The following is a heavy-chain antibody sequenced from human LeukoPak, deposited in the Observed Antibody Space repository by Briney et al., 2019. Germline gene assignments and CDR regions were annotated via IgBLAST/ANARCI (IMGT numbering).Heavy chain of an antibody. J-gene: IGHJ4*02. CDR3: ARDSGGGFGELLLGY. CDR1: GFTFSSYG. V-gene: IGHV3-33*01. D-gene: IGHD3-10*01. CDR2: IWYDGSNK. Sequence: GGSLRLSCAASGFTFSSYGMHWVRQAPGKGLEWVAVIWYDGSNKYYADSVKGRFTISRDNSKNTLYLQMNSLRAEDTAGYYFARDSGGGFGELLLGYWGQGTLVTVSS.